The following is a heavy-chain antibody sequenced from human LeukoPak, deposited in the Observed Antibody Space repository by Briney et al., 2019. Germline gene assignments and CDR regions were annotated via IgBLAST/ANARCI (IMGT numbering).Heavy chain of an antibody. V-gene: IGHV1-69*02. CDR3: ASHIPSWRGDGYNLDY. D-gene: IGHD5-24*01. CDR2: IIPILGIA. CDR1: GGTFSSYT. Sequence: SVKVSCKASGGTFSSYTISWVRQAPGQGLEWMGRIIPILGIANYAQKFQGRVTITADKSTSTAYMELSSLRSEDTAVYYCASHIPSWRGDGYNLDYWGQGTLVTASS. J-gene: IGHJ4*02.